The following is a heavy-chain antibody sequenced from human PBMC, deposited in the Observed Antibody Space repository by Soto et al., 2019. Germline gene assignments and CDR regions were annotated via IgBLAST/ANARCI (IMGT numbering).Heavy chain of an antibody. V-gene: IGHV1-46*01. CDR3: ARDGEQKPDY. D-gene: IGHD6-13*01. Sequence: ASVKVSCKASGYTFTSYYMHWVRQAPVQGLEWMGIINPSCGSTSYAQKFQGRVTMTRDTYTSTVYMELSSLRSEDTAVYYCARDGEQKPDYWGQGTLVTLSS. CDR2: INPSCGST. CDR1: GYTFTSYY. J-gene: IGHJ4*02.